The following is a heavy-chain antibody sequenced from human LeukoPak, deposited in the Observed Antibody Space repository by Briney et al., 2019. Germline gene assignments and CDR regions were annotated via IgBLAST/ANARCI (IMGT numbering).Heavy chain of an antibody. Sequence: GGSLRLSCAASGFTVSSNYMSWVRQAPGKGLEWVSATSGSGGSTYYADSVKGRFTISRDNSKNTLYLQMNSLRAEDTAVYYCAKGSSGWYGDYYYGMDVWGQGTTVTVSS. D-gene: IGHD6-19*01. J-gene: IGHJ6*02. CDR1: GFTVSSNY. V-gene: IGHV3-23*01. CDR3: AKGSSGWYGDYYYGMDV. CDR2: TSGSGGST.